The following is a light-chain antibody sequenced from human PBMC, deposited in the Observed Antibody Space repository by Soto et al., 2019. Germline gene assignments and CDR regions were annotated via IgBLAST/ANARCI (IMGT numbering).Light chain of an antibody. Sequence: AIRMTQSPSSFSASTGDRVTNTCRASQGISSYLAWYQQKPGKAPKLLIYAASTLQSGVPSRFSGSGSGTDFTLTISCLQSEDFATYYCQQYYSYPWTFGQGTKVEIQ. CDR3: QQYYSYPWT. V-gene: IGKV1-8*01. CDR1: QGISSY. CDR2: AAS. J-gene: IGKJ1*01.